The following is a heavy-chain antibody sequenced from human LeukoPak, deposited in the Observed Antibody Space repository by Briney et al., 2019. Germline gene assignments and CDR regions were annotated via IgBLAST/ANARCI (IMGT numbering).Heavy chain of an antibody. CDR3: ARFAYDSGSLS. V-gene: IGHV3-11*04. J-gene: IGHJ5*02. CDR1: GFIFSDYY. Sequence: PGGSLTLSWAPSGFIFSDYYMSWVRQAPGKGPEWVSYITNSGDEIYYADSVKGRFTISRDNARNTLYLQMNSLRAEDTAVYYCARFAYDSGSLSWGQGALVTVSS. CDR2: ITNSGDEI. D-gene: IGHD3-10*01.